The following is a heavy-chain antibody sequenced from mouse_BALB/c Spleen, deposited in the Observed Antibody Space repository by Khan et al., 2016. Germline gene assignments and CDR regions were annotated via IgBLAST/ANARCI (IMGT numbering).Heavy chain of an antibody. V-gene: IGHV1-7*01. CDR3: AAAYYNGSSYYAIDY. J-gene: IGHJ4*01. CDR2: INPSTGYT. CDR1: GYTFTSYW. Sequence: QVQLQQSGAELAKPGASVKMSCKASGYTFTSYWMHWVKQRPGQGLELIGYINPSTGYTEYNQKFKDKSTLTADKSSSTAYMQLSSLTSEDSAAYYCAAAYYNGSSYYAIDYWGQGTSVTVSS. D-gene: IGHD1-1*01.